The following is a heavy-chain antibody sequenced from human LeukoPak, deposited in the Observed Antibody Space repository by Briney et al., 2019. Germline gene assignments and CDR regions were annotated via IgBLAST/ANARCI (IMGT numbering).Heavy chain of an antibody. CDR1: GYTFTNYY. CDR2: INPSGGST. J-gene: IGHJ4*02. CDR3: ARDEFGTYGYFDY. D-gene: IGHD3-16*01. Sequence: GASVKVSCKASGYTFTNYYMHWVRQAPGQGLEWMGIINPSGGSTSYAQKFQGGVTMTRDTSTSTVYMELSSLRSEDTAVYYCARDEFGTYGYFDYWGQGTLVTVSS. V-gene: IGHV1-46*01.